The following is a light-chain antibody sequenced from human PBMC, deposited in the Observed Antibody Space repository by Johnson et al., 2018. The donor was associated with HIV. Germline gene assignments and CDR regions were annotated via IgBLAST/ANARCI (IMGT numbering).Light chain of an antibody. CDR1: SSNIGNNY. Sequence: QSVLTQPPSVSAAPGQKVTISCSGSSSNIGNNYVSWYQQLPGTAPKLLMYENNKRPSGIPDRFSGSKSGTSATLGITGLQTGDEADYYCGTWDTSLSVGVFGTDQGHRP. V-gene: IGLV1-51*02. J-gene: IGLJ1*01. CDR3: GTWDTSLSVGV. CDR2: ENN.